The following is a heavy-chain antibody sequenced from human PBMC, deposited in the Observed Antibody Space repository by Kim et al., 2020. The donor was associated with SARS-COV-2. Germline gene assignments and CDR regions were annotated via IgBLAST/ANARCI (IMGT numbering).Heavy chain of an antibody. V-gene: IGHV4-39*01. J-gene: IGHJ4*02. CDR2: IYYSGST. CDR1: GGSISSSSYY. D-gene: IGHD3-16*02. CDR3: ARHNSGVMITFGGVIVIPYFDY. Sequence: SETLSLTCTVSGGSISSSSYYWGWIRQPPGKGLEWIGSIYYSGSTYYNPSLKSRVTISVDTSKNQFSLKLSSVTAADTAVYYCARHNSGVMITFGGVIVIPYFDYRGQGTLVTVSS.